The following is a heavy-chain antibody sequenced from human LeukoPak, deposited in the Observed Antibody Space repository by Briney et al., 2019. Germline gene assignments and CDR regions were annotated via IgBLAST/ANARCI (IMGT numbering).Heavy chain of an antibody. J-gene: IGHJ4*02. CDR3: ARDDSSGLFDY. Sequence: GESLKISCKGSGYSFTTSWITWVRQMPGKGLEWMGRIDPSNSYTDYSPSFQGHVTISADKSISTASLQWSSLKASDTAMYFCARDDSSGLFDYWGQGTLVIVSS. D-gene: IGHD3-22*01. CDR2: IDPSNSYT. CDR1: GYSFTTSW. V-gene: IGHV5-10-1*01.